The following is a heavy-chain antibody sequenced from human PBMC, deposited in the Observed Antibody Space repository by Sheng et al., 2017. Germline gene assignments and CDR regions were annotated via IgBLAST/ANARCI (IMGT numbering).Heavy chain of an antibody. J-gene: IGHJ5*02. V-gene: IGHV4-39*07. CDR3: AREWAGVLGTYVSATSGPRGRAWSTVSVGECTPDP. CDR2: IYYSGST. Sequence: QLQLQESGPGLVKPSETLSLTCTVSGGSITSSNHNWGWIRQPPGKGLEWIGSIYYSGSTYYNPSLKSRVTVLVDTSKNHFSPEGRPLSTAADTGLYYCAREWAGVLGTYVSATSGPRGRAWSTVSVGECTPDP. CDR1: GGSITSSNHN. D-gene: IGHD3-10*01.